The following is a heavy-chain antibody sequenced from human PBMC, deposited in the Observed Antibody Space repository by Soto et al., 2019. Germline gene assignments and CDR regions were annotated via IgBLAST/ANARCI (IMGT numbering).Heavy chain of an antibody. D-gene: IGHD2-15*01. CDR2: INPSSGRT. V-gene: IGHV1-46*01. CDR3: ARDHNFGFILYAMDV. CDR1: GYTFTSYS. Sequence: QVQLVQSGAEVKKPGASVRVSCKASGYTFTSYSMHWVRQAPGQGLEWMGIINPSSGRTSYAQNFQGRVTMTSDTPTSIVYMEMSSLKSEDTAVYYCARDHNFGFILYAMDVW. J-gene: IGHJ6*01.